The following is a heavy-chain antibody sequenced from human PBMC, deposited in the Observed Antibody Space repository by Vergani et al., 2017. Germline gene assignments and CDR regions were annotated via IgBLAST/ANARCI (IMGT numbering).Heavy chain of an antibody. Sequence: QVQLVQSGAEVKKPGSSVKVPCKASGGTFSSYAISWVRQAPGQGLEWMGRIIPIFGTANYAQKFQGRVTITADESTSTAYMELSSLRSEDTAVYYCAIVGHFGGYSQQTYYYYGMDVWGQGTTVTVSS. CDR2: IIPIFGTA. J-gene: IGHJ6*02. D-gene: IGHD5-18*01. V-gene: IGHV1-69*18. CDR1: GGTFSSYA. CDR3: AIVGHFGGYSQQTYYYYGMDV.